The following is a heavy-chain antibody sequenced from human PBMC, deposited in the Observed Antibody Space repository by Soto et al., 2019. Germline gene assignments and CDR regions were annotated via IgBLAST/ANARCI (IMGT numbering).Heavy chain of an antibody. Sequence: PGGSLRLSCAASGFPFTNYAMSWVRQAPGKGLEWVSAISDSGGSTYHADYVKGRFTVSRDNSKNTLYLQMNSLRAEDTAVYYCAKGSAWARPYYFDYWGQGTLVTVSS. D-gene: IGHD6-6*01. CDR2: ISDSGGST. CDR1: GFPFTNYA. J-gene: IGHJ4*02. V-gene: IGHV3-23*01. CDR3: AKGSAWARPYYFDY.